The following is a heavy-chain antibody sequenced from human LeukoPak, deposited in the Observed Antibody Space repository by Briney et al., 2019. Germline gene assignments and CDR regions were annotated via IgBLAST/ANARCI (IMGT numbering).Heavy chain of an antibody. V-gene: IGHV1-2*06. CDR2: INPNSGGT. CDR3: ARSSIRVVGATNFDF. J-gene: IGHJ4*02. CDR1: GYTFTGYY. Sequence: ASVKVSCKASGYTFTGYYMHWVRQAPGQGLEWMGRINPNSGGTNYAQKFQGRVTMTRDTSISTAYMELSRLRSDDTAVYYCARSSIRVVGATNFDFWGQGTLVTVSS. D-gene: IGHD1-26*01.